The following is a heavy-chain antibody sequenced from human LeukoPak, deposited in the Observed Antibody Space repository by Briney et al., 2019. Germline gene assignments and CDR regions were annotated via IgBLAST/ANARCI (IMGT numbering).Heavy chain of an antibody. CDR3: TTLMIRGVIDH. Sequence: GGSLRLSCAASGFTFKNAWMSWVRQAPGKGLEWVGRIKSKSDDGTTDYAAPVKGRFTISRDDSTNTLYLQMNSLKTEDTVLYYCTTLMIRGVIDHWGQGTLVTVSS. D-gene: IGHD3-10*01. J-gene: IGHJ4*02. V-gene: IGHV3-15*01. CDR2: IKSKSDDGTT. CDR1: GFTFKNAW.